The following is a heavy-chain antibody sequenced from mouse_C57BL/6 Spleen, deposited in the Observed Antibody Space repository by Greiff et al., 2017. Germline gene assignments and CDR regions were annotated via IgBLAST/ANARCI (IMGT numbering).Heavy chain of an antibody. J-gene: IGHJ2*01. D-gene: IGHD1-2*01. CDR3: AREREGTTAFDY. CDR2: IYPRSGNT. Sequence: VMLVESGAELARPGASVKLSCKASGYTFTSYGISWVKQRPGQGLEWIGEIYPRSGNTYYNEKFKGKATLTADKSSSTAYMELRSLTSEDSAVYFCAREREGTTAFDYWGQGTTLTVSS. CDR1: GYTFTSYG. V-gene: IGHV1-81*01.